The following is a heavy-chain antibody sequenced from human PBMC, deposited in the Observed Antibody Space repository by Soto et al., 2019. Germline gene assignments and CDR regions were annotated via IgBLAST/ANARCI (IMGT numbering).Heavy chain of an antibody. CDR2: ISYDGSNK. V-gene: IGHV3-30*03. CDR1: GFTFSSYG. J-gene: IGHJ4*02. Sequence: QVQLVESGGGVVQPGRSLRLSCAASGFTFSSYGMHWVRQAPGKGLEWVAVISYDGSNKHYADSVKGRFTISRDNSKNTLYLQMNSLRAEDTAVYYCAPWFGAFDYWGQGTLVTVSS. CDR3: APWFGAFDY. D-gene: IGHD3-10*01.